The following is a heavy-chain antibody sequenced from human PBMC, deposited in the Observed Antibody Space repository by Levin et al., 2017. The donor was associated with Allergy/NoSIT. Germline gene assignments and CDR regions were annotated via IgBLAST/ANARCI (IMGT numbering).Heavy chain of an antibody. CDR1: GDSVSSNSVA. V-gene: IGHV6-1*01. Sequence: SETLSLTCAISGDSVSSNSVAWNWIRQSPSRGLEWLGRTYYRSKWYNDYAVSVKSRITINPDTSKNQFSLQLNSVTPEDTGGYYCARDGGMTAAGTRFDYWGQGTLVTVSS. CDR2: TYYRSKWYN. D-gene: IGHD6-13*01. J-gene: IGHJ4*02. CDR3: ARDGGMTAAGTRFDY.